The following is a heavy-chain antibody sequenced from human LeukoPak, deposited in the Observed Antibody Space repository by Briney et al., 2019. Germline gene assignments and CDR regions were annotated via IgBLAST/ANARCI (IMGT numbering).Heavy chain of an antibody. V-gene: IGHV3-30*03. D-gene: IGHD3-3*01. CDR1: GFIFSSYG. CDR2: ISQDGTSK. Sequence: GGSLRLSCVASGFIFSSYGMHWVRQAPGKGLEWMAAISQDGTSKNYADSVKGRFSISRDKSKDMVYLQMDSLTPEDSAVYFCGRDPDRLLVFGLDVWGQGTTVIVSS. J-gene: IGHJ6*02. CDR3: GRDPDRLLVFGLDV.